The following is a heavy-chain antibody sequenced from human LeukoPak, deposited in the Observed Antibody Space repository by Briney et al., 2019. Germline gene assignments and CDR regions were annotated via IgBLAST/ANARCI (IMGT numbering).Heavy chain of an antibody. CDR1: GFTFSSYS. CDR2: ISSSSSYI. V-gene: IGHV3-21*01. Sequence: GGSLRLSCAASGFTFSSYSMNWVRQAPGKGLEWVSSISSSSSYIYYADSVKGRFTISRDNAKNSLYLQMNSLRAEDTAVYYCARLIPRSQTPAVAGTWDSYWGQGTLVTVSS. CDR3: ARLIPRSQTPAVAGTWDSY. J-gene: IGHJ4*02. D-gene: IGHD6-19*01.